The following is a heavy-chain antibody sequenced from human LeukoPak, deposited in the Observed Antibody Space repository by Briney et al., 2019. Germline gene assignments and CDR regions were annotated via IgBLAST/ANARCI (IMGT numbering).Heavy chain of an antibody. J-gene: IGHJ6*03. CDR1: SGSISSSNYY. Sequence: SQTLSLTCTVSSGSISSSNYYWSWIRQPAGKGLEWIGRISTIGITNYNPSLNSRVTISIDTSKNQFSLKLSSVTAADTAVYYCARQRAHSYYYMDAWGKGTTVTVSS. CDR2: ISTIGIT. D-gene: IGHD6-25*01. V-gene: IGHV4-61*02. CDR3: ARQRAHSYYYMDA.